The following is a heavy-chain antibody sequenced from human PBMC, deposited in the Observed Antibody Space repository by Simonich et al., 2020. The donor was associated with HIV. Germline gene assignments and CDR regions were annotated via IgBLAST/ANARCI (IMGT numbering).Heavy chain of an antibody. J-gene: IGHJ6*03. CDR1: GGSFSGYY. Sequence: QVQLQQWGAGLLKPSETLSLTCAVYGGSFSGYYWSWIRQPPGKGLEWIGEINHSGSTNYNPSLKSRVTRSVDTSKNQFSLKLSSGTAADTAVYYCARGRVGATTDRDYYYMDVWGKGTTVTVSS. CDR2: INHSGST. D-gene: IGHD1-26*01. V-gene: IGHV4-34*01. CDR3: ARGRVGATTDRDYYYMDV.